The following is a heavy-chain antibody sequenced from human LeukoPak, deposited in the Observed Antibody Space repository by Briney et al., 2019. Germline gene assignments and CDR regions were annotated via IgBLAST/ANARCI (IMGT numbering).Heavy chain of an antibody. CDR2: IIPIFGTA. CDR3: AREGVGATNSDGTIDY. J-gene: IGHJ4*02. V-gene: IGHV1-69*13. Sequence: SVKVSCKASGGTFSSYAISWVRQAPGQGLEWMGGIIPIFGTANYAQKFQGRVTITADESTSTAYMELSSLRSDDTAVYYCAREGVGATNSDGTIDYWGQGTLVTVSS. D-gene: IGHD1-26*01. CDR1: GGTFSSYA.